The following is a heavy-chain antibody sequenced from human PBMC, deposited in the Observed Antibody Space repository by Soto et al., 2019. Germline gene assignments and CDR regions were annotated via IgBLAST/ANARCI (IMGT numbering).Heavy chain of an antibody. CDR3: AREPTLYGDRQYFDL. CDR1: GGSISSGDYY. D-gene: IGHD4-17*01. CDR2: IYYSGST. V-gene: IGHV4-30-4*01. J-gene: IGHJ2*01. Sequence: QVQLQESGPGLVKPSQTLSLTCTVSGGSISSGDYYWSWIRQPPGKGLEWIGYIYYSGSTYYNPSLKSLVTISVDTSKNQFSLKLSSVTAADTAVYYCAREPTLYGDRQYFDLWGRGTLVTVSS.